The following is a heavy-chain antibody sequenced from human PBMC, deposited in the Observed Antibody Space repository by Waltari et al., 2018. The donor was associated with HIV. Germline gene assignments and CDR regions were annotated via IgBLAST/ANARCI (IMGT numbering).Heavy chain of an antibody. CDR1: GFTFNNAW. J-gene: IGHJ4*02. Sequence: AASGFTFNNAWMSWVRQAPGKGLEWVGRIKSKTDGGTTDYAAPVKGRFTISRDDSKSTLYLQMKSLKTEDTAVYYCTTDWVYFDYWGQGTLVTVSS. CDR2: IKSKTDGGTT. D-gene: IGHD3-16*01. CDR3: TTDWVYFDY. V-gene: IGHV3-15*01.